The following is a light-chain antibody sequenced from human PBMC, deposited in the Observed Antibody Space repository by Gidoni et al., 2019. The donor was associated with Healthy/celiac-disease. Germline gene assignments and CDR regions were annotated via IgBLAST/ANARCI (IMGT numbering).Light chain of an antibody. CDR3: AAWDDSLNGPL. V-gene: IGLV1-44*01. CDR1: SSNIGSNT. CDR2: SNN. J-gene: IGLJ3*02. Sequence: QSVLSQPPSASGPPSQRVTISCSGSSSNIGSNTVNWYQQLPGTAPKLLIYSNNQRPSGVPDRFSGSKSGTSASLAISGLQSEDEADYYCAAWDDSLNGPLFGGGTKLTVL.